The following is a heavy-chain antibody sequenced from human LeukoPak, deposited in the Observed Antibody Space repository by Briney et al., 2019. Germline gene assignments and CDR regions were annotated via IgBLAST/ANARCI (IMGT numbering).Heavy chain of an antibody. V-gene: IGHV3-21*01. CDR2: ISSSSSHI. J-gene: IGHJ5*02. Sequence: GGSLRLSCAASGFTFSSYSMNWVRQAPRKGLEWVSSISSSSSHIYYADSVKGRFTISRDNAKNSLYLQMNSLRAEDTAVYYCASPEMASIRDNWFDPWGQGTLVTVSS. D-gene: IGHD5-24*01. CDR3: ASPEMASIRDNWFDP. CDR1: GFTFSSYS.